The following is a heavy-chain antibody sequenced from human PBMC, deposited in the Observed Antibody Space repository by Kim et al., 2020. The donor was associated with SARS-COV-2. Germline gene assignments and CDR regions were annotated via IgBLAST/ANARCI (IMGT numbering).Heavy chain of an antibody. CDR1: GYTFTSYA. V-gene: IGHV7-4-1*02. Sequence: ASVKVSCKASGYTFTSYAMNWVRQAPGQGLEWMGWINTNTGNPTYAQGFTGRFVFSLDTSVSTAYLQISSLKAEDTAEYYCARDLDVVVAATYYYYYMDVWGKGTTVTVSS. D-gene: IGHD2-15*01. CDR3: ARDLDVVVAATYYYYYMDV. J-gene: IGHJ6*03. CDR2: INTNTGNP.